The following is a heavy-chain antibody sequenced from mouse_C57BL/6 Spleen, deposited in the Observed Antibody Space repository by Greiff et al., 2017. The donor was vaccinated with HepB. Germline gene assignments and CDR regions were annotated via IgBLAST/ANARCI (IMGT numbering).Heavy chain of an antibody. CDR1: GYTFTSYW. Sequence: VQLQQPGAELVKPGASVKLSCKASGYTFTSYWMQWVKQRPGQGLEWIGEIDPSDSYTNYNQKFKDKATLTVDTSSSTAYMQLSSLTSEDSAVYYCARGLRLWFAYWGQGTLVTVSA. CDR3: ARGLRLWFAY. D-gene: IGHD2-4*01. V-gene: IGHV1-50*01. CDR2: IDPSDSYT. J-gene: IGHJ3*01.